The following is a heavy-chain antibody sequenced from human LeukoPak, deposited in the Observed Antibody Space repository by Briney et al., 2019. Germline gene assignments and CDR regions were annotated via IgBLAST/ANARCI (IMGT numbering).Heavy chain of an antibody. CDR2: SDPEDGEM. J-gene: IGHJ5*02. V-gene: IGHV1-24*01. Sequence: ASVKVSCKASGYTFTSYYMHWVRQAPGKGLEWMGGSDPEDGEMTYPQKFQGRVTMTEDTSTDAAYMELISLKSEDTAVYYCVFLWVGELFTWFDPWGQGSLVTVSS. CDR1: GYTFTSYY. D-gene: IGHD3-10*01. CDR3: VFLWVGELFTWFDP.